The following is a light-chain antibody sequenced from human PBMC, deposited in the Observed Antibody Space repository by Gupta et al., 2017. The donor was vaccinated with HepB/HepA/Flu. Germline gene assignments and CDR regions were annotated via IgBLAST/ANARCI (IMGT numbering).Light chain of an antibody. CDR3: CSNAGSPSV. J-gene: IGLJ1*01. CDR1: SCDAGGYDY. CDR2: DVS. V-gene: IGLV2-11*01. Sequence: SALTQPRSVSGSPGQSATISCPGTSCDAGGYDYVSWYQQRPGKAPKLMIVDVSKRPSGVPVRFSGSKTGNTASLTVSRLQAEDEADYYCCSNAGSPSVFGTGTEVTVL.